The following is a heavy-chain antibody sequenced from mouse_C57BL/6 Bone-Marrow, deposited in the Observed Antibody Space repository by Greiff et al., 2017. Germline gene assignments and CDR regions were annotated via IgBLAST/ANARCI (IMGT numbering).Heavy chain of an antibody. CDR3: ARNYYGSSYNWYFDV. CDR1: GFTFSDYG. D-gene: IGHD1-1*01. V-gene: IGHV5-17*01. J-gene: IGHJ1*03. Sequence: EVQLVESGGGLVKPGGSLKLSCAASGFTFSDYGMHWVRQAPEKGLEWVAYISSGSSTIYYADTVKGRFTISRDKAKNTLFLQMTSLRSEDTAMYYCARNYYGSSYNWYFDVWGTGTTVTVSS. CDR2: ISSGSSTI.